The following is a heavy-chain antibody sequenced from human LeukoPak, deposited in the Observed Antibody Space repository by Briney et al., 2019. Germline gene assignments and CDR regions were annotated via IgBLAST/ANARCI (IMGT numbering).Heavy chain of an antibody. CDR2: IYHSGTT. CDR1: GTSISLSNW. Sequence: SETLSLTCAVSGTSISLSNWWTWVRQPPGKGLEWIGEIYHSGTTNYNPSLKSRVTISVDTSKNQFSLKLSSVTAADTAVYYCARGATPDPNSYYYYGMDVWGQGTTVTVSS. J-gene: IGHJ6*02. CDR3: ARGATPDPNSYYYYGMDV. V-gene: IGHV4-4*02.